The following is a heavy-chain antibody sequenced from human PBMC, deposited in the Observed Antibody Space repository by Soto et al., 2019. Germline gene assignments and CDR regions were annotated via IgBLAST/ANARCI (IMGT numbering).Heavy chain of an antibody. CDR1: GYTFTSYY. CDR2: ISAYNGNT. J-gene: IGHJ5*02. D-gene: IGHD6-13*01. Sequence: ASVKVSCKASGYTFTSYYIHWVRQAPGQGLEWMGWISAYNGNTNYAQKLQGRVTMTRDTSTSTAYMELWSLRSDDTAVYYCATDSSSWIQYNWFDPWGQGTLVTVSS. CDR3: ATDSSSWIQYNWFDP. V-gene: IGHV1-18*04.